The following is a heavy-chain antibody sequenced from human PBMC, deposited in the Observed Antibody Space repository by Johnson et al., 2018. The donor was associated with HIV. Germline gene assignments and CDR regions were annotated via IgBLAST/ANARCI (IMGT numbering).Heavy chain of an antibody. V-gene: IGHV3-30*04. CDR3: ARDGYSGGFDI. CDR2: ISYDGSNK. Sequence: QMLLVESGGGVVQPGRSLRLSCAASGFTFSSYAMHWIRQAPGKGLEWVAVISYDGSNKYYADSVKGRFTISRDNSKNTLYLQMNSLKIEDTAVYYCARDGYSGGFDIWGQVTMVTVSP. CDR1: GFTFSSYA. D-gene: IGHD2-21*01. J-gene: IGHJ3*02.